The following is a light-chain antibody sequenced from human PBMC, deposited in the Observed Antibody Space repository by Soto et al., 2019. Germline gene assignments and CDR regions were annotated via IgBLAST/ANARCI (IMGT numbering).Light chain of an antibody. CDR3: QQYCSSPWK. CDR1: QSVLYSSSNKNY. CDR2: WAS. Sequence: DIVMTQSPDSLAVSLGERATINCRSSQSVLYSSSNKNYLAWYQQKPGQPPKLLIYWASTRESGVPDRFSGSGSGTDFTLTISSLQAEDVAVYYCQQYCSSPWKFCQGTKVEIK. V-gene: IGKV4-1*01. J-gene: IGKJ1*01.